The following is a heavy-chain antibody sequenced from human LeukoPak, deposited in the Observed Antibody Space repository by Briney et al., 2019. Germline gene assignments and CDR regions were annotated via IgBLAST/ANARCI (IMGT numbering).Heavy chain of an antibody. D-gene: IGHD6-13*01. CDR1: GFTFSTFW. CDR3: ASVAATVPLDS. V-gene: IGHV3-7*03. Sequence: GGSLRLSCVASGFTFSTFWMSWIRQAPGKGLEWVANVKRDGSEKYYVDSVKGRFTISRDNAKNSLYLQMNSLRAEDTAVYYCASVAATVPLDSWGQGTLVTVSS. CDR2: VKRDGSEK. J-gene: IGHJ4*02.